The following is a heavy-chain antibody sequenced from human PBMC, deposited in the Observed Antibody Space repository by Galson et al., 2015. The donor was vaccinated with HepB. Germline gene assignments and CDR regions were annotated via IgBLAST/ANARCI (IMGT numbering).Heavy chain of an antibody. V-gene: IGHV4-34*01. J-gene: IGHJ5*02. D-gene: IGHD3-3*01. CDR1: GGSLSNHY. CDR2: INHSGST. CDR3: ARAVYYDFWNGFGP. Sequence: TLSLTCAVYGGSLSNHYWSWIRQSPGKGLEWIGEINHSGSTNNNPSLKNRVSISVDTSKNRFSLKLSALTAADTAGYYCARAVYYDFWNGFGPWGQGTLVTVSS.